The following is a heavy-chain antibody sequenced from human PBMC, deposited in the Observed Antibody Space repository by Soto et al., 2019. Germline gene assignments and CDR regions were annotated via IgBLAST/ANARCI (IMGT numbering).Heavy chain of an antibody. CDR2: IIPIFGTA. CDR3: ARAAYCPRGGIACVEYFQH. CDR1: GGTFSSYA. D-gene: IGHD6-13*01. J-gene: IGHJ1*01. V-gene: IGHV1-69*01. Sequence: QVQLVQSGAEVKKPGSSVKVSCKASGGTFSSYAISWVRQAPGQGLEWMGGIIPIFGTANYAQKFQGRVTITADESTSTAYMELSSLRSEDTAVYYCARAAYCPRGGIACVEYFQHWGQGTLVTVSS.